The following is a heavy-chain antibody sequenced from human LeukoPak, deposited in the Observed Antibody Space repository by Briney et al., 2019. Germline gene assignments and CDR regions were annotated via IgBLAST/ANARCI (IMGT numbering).Heavy chain of an antibody. J-gene: IGHJ4*02. Sequence: GASVKLCCKASGDIFTGSFIHWVRQAPGPGLEWMGWINSNTDGTKLAQKFQGRFTMTRDTSINTAYMELSSLRSDDTALYYCARADPVAYWGQGTQVTVSS. CDR3: ARADPVAY. V-gene: IGHV1-2*02. CDR1: GDIFTGSF. CDR2: INSNTDGT.